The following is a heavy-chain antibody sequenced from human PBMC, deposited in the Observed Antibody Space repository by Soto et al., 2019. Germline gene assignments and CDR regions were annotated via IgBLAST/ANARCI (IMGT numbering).Heavy chain of an antibody. Sequence: QITLKESGPALVKATQTLTLTCTFSGFSLSTNGVGVGWIRQPPGKALEWLALIYWDDSKEYSPSLKSRLTITKDTSRNQVVLTMTNMDPVDTATYYCAKKGGGDYILGYWGQGTLVTVSS. D-gene: IGHD4-17*01. V-gene: IGHV2-5*02. J-gene: IGHJ4*02. CDR3: AKKGGGDYILGY. CDR1: GFSLSTNGVG. CDR2: IYWDDSK.